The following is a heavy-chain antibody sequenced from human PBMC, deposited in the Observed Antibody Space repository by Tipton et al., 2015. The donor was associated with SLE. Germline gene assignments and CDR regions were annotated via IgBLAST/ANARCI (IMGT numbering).Heavy chain of an antibody. J-gene: IGHJ4*02. V-gene: IGHV4-34*01. D-gene: IGHD6-19*01. CDR2: INRSRGT. CDR3: ARVGHSSGWGVMFDF. CDR1: RGSFSDYF. Sequence: TLSLTCAVERGSFSDYFWSWVRQPPGRGLQWIGEINRSRGTNYNPSLKSRVTISLDTSNNQFSLTLNSVTAADTAVYYCARVGHSSGWGVMFDFWGQGALVTVSS.